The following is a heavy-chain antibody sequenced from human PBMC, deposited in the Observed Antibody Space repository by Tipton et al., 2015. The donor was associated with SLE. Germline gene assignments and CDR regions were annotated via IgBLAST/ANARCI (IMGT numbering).Heavy chain of an antibody. CDR1: GFDFDKYA. Sequence: PLRLSCAVSGFDFDKYAMSWVRQAPGKGPEWVSAISFSGYTTYYPDSVKGRFTISRDNFNNILYLEMKSLRAEDTARYYCAKGSSSSRFHFDSWGQGTLVTVSS. J-gene: IGHJ4*02. D-gene: IGHD2-2*01. CDR3: AKGSSSSRFHFDS. CDR2: ISFSGYTT. V-gene: IGHV3-23*01.